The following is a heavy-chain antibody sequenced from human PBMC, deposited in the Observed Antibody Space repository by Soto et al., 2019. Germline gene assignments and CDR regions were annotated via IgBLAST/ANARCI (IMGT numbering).Heavy chain of an antibody. J-gene: IGHJ4*02. CDR3: EKKGLVTLRSFDY. Sequence: GGSLRLSCAASGFTFSSYAMSWVRQAPGKGLEWVSAISGSGGSTYYADSVKGRFTISRDNSKNTLYLQMNSLRAEDTAVYYCEKKGLVTLRSFDYWGQGTLVTVSS. CDR2: ISGSGGST. V-gene: IGHV3-23*01. D-gene: IGHD3-9*01. CDR1: GFTFSSYA.